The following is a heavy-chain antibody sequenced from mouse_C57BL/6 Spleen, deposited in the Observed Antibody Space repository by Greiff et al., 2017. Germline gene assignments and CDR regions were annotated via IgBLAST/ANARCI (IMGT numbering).Heavy chain of an antibody. Sequence: EVKLMESEGGLVQPGSSMKLSCTASGFTFSDYYMAWVRQVPEKGLEWVANINHDGSSTYYLDSLKGRFIISRDNATNILDLQMSSLKSEDTATYYCARDRMVSWYFDVWGTGTTVTVSS. D-gene: IGHD2-10*02. J-gene: IGHJ1*03. V-gene: IGHV5-16*01. CDR1: GFTFSDYY. CDR3: ARDRMVSWYFDV. CDR2: INHDGSST.